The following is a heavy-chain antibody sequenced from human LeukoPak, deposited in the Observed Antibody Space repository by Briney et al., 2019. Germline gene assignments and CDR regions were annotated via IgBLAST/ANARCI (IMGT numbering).Heavy chain of an antibody. CDR2: VYPATSDT. Sequence: GASLQISCKGSGYSFPNYWIGWVRQLPGKGLEWIGIVYPATSDTTYSPSFQGQVTISADKSSSTAYLQWSSLKASDTAVYYCAREDWGYSSSRAFDIWGQGTMVTVSS. CDR3: AREDWGYSSSRAFDI. V-gene: IGHV5-51*01. CDR1: GYSFPNYW. D-gene: IGHD6-13*01. J-gene: IGHJ3*02.